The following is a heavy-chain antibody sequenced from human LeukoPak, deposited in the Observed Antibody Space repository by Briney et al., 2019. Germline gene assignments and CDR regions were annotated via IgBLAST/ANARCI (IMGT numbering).Heavy chain of an antibody. CDR1: GYTFTDYY. CDR2: INPSSGGT. Sequence: GASVKVSCKASGYTFTDYYIHWVRQAPGQGLEWMGWINPSSGGTNYAQKFQGRVTMTRDTSINIDYMELSSLRSDDTAVYYCARDLNGGNSAWGQGTLVTASS. D-gene: IGHD4-23*01. V-gene: IGHV1-2*02. J-gene: IGHJ5*02. CDR3: ARDLNGGNSA.